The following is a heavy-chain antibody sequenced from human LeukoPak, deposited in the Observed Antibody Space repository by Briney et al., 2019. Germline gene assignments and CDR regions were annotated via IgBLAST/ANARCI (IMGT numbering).Heavy chain of an antibody. V-gene: IGHV4-34*01. CDR3: ARLHRSGYGDY. Sequence: SETLSLTCAVYGGSFSGYYWSWIRQPPGKGLEWIGEINHSGSTNYNPSLKSRVTISVDTSKNQFSLKLSSVTAADTAVYHCARLHRSGYGDYWGQGTLVTVSS. J-gene: IGHJ4*02. CDR1: GGSFSGYY. CDR2: INHSGST. D-gene: IGHD6-25*01.